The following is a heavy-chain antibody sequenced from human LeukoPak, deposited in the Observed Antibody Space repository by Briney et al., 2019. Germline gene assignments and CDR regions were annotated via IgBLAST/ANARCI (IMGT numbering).Heavy chain of an antibody. CDR2: ISASGGAT. Sequence: PGGSLRLSCTASGFTFGSYDMNWVRQAPGQGLEWVSTISASGGATYYTDSVRGRFSISRDNFKNTLYLQMNSLRAEDTAIYYCAKRVQLTYWGQGTLVTVSS. J-gene: IGHJ4*02. V-gene: IGHV3-23*01. CDR3: AKRVQLTY. D-gene: IGHD5-18*01. CDR1: GFTFGSYD.